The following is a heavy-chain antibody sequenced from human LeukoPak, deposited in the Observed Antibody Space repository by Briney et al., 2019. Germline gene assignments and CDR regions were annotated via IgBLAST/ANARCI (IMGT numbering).Heavy chain of an antibody. Sequence: PSGTLSLTCAVYGDSIRSSNWGTGVRQSPGEGLEWIGEIHHSGRCNYNSSLKNQVTISVDKSKTQFSLKLSSVTAADTAVYYCARVIRGALRAAAFDIWGQGTMVTVSS. D-gene: IGHD3-10*01. J-gene: IGHJ3*02. CDR3: ARVIRGALRAAAFDI. CDR2: IHHSGRC. V-gene: IGHV4-4*02. CDR1: GDSIRSSNW.